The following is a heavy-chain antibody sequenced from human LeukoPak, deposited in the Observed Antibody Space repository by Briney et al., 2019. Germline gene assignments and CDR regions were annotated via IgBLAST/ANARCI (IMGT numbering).Heavy chain of an antibody. J-gene: IGHJ4*02. D-gene: IGHD2-15*01. CDR3: AREFGSEDY. CDR2: IWYDGSNK. Sequence: GGSLTLSCAAFGFTFSSYGMHWVRQAPGKGLEWVAVIWYDGSNKYYADSVKGRFTISRDNSKNTLYLQMNSLSADDTAVYYCAREFGSEDYWGQGTLVTVSS. CDR1: GFTFSSYG. V-gene: IGHV3-33*01.